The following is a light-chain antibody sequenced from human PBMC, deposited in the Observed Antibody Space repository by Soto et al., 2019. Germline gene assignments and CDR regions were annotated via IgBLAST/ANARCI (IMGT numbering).Light chain of an antibody. CDR2: AAS. CDR3: QQYCDYPRT. Sequence: AIRMTQSPSSLSASTGDRVTITCRASQAINNYLVWFQQKPGKAPKVLIYAASTLQTGVPSRFSGSGSGTDFILTINWLQSEDFATYYCQQYCDYPRTFGQGTKVEIK. V-gene: IGKV1-8*01. J-gene: IGKJ1*01. CDR1: QAINNY.